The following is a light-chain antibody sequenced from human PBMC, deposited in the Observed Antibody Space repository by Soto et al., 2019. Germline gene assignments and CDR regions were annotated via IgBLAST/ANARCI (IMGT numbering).Light chain of an antibody. V-gene: IGLV2-14*01. CDR1: SSYVGAYNY. CDR3: SSYTSATTYV. Sequence: QSALTQPASVSGSPGQSITISCTGTSSYVGAYNYDSWYQQYPGEAPKVIIYDVSHRPAGVSNRLSGSKSGNTASLTISGLQTQDEADYYCSSYTSATTYVFGTGTKVTVL. CDR2: DVS. J-gene: IGLJ1*01.